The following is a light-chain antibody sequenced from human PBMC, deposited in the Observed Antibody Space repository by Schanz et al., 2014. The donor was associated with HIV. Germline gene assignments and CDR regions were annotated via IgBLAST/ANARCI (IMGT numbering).Light chain of an antibody. J-gene: IGKJ5*01. Sequence: EIVLTQSPAILSLSPGDRATLSCRASQSVSSHLAWYQQKPGQAPRLLIYGASTRVTGIPARFSGSGSGTEFTLTISSLQSEDFAVYYCQQYNDWPPITFGQGTRLEIK. CDR1: QSVSSH. V-gene: IGKV3-15*01. CDR3: QQYNDWPPIT. CDR2: GAS.